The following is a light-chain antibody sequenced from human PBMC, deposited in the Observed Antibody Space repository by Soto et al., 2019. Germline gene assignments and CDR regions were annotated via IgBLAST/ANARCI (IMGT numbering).Light chain of an antibody. J-gene: IGKJ1*01. CDR2: GST. Sequence: EIVLTQSPGTLSLSPGERATLSCRASQSVSSSYLAWYQQKPGQAPRLLIYGSTSRDTGVPDRLSGSGSGTDFTLTISRLEPEDFAVYFCQQYGSSPSTFGQGTKVEIK. CDR1: QSVSSSY. CDR3: QQYGSSPST. V-gene: IGKV3-20*01.